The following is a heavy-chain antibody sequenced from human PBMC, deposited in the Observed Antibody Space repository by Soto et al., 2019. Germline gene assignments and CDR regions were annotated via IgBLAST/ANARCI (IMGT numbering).Heavy chain of an antibody. CDR2: ISYDGSNK. CDR3: ARDGIVVVVAAIAFDI. V-gene: IGHV3-30*04. Sequence: GGSLRLSCAASGFTFSSYAMHWVRQAPGKGLEWVAVISYDGSNKYYADSVKGRFTISRDNSKNTLYLQMNSLRAEDTAVYYCARDGIVVVVAAIAFDIWGQGTMVTVSS. CDR1: GFTFSSYA. J-gene: IGHJ3*02. D-gene: IGHD2-15*01.